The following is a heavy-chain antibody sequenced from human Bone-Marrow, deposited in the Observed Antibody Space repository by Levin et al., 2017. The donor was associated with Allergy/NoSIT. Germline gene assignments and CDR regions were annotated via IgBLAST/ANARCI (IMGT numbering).Heavy chain of an antibody. V-gene: IGHV3-21*01. CDR2: ISAGGNYI. D-gene: IGHD3-22*01. J-gene: IGHJ6*02. CDR3: ASWAMYHYDRSAFDYFYYAMDV. CDR1: GILFSSYD. Sequence: GESLKISCAASGILFSSYDMNWVRQAPGKGLEWVSSISAGGNYIYYADSVKGRFTISRAPAKNSLFLQMNSLRAEDTAVYYCASWAMYHYDRSAFDYFYYAMDVWGQGTTVTVSS.